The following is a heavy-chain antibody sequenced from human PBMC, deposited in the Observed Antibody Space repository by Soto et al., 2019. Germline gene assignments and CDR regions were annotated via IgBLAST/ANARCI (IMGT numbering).Heavy chain of an antibody. CDR2: IYYSGST. CDR1: GGSISSSSYY. J-gene: IGHJ4*02. Sequence: SETLSLTCTVFGGSISSSSYYWGWIRQPPGKGLEWIGSIYYSGSTYYNPSLKSRVTISVDTSKNQFSLKLSSVTAADTAVYYCASNLKLSSGWYIDYWGQGTLVTVSS. D-gene: IGHD6-19*01. CDR3: ASNLKLSSGWYIDY. V-gene: IGHV4-39*01.